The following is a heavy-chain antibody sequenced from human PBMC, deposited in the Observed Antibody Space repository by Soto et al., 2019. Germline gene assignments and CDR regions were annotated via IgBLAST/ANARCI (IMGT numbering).Heavy chain of an antibody. Sequence: QVQLQESGPTLVKPSETLSLTCTVSGGSIRSYCWTWIRQPPGEGLEWIGCICNSGTTNYNPSLKSRVASSIDTHKNQISWQLSSVTVADTAFYSCAGAGSIVVATRRLMDVWGKGTTATVSS. CDR2: ICNSGTT. CDR1: GGSIRSYC. J-gene: IGHJ6*03. D-gene: IGHD3-22*01. V-gene: IGHV4-59*03. CDR3: AGAGSIVVATRRLMDV.